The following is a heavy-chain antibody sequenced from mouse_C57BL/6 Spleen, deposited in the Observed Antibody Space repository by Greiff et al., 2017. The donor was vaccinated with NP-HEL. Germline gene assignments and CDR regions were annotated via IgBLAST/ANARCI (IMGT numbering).Heavy chain of an antibody. V-gene: IGHV1-19*01. D-gene: IGHD1-1*01. CDR2: INPYNGGT. CDR3: ARTHYGSSSYAMDY. Sequence: EVKLLESGPVLVKPGASVKMSCKASGYTFTDYYMNWVKQSHGKSLEWIGVINPYNGGTSYNQKFKGKATLTVDKSSSTAYMELNSLTSEDSAVYYCARTHYGSSSYAMDYWGQGTSVTVSS. CDR1: GYTFTDYY. J-gene: IGHJ4*01.